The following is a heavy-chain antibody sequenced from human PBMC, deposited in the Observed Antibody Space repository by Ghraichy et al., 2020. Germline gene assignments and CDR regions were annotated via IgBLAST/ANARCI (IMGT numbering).Heavy chain of an antibody. CDR2: ISYDGSNK. J-gene: IGHJ5*02. V-gene: IGHV3-30*04. CDR3: ARESSQTYYDFWSGYYFGWFDP. CDR1: GFTFSSYA. Sequence: GGSLRLSCAASGFTFSSYAMHWVRQAPGKGLEWVAVISYDGSNKYYADSVKGRFTISRDNSKNTLYLQMNSLRAEDTAVYYCARESSQTYYDFWSGYYFGWFDPWGQGTLVTVSS. D-gene: IGHD3-3*01.